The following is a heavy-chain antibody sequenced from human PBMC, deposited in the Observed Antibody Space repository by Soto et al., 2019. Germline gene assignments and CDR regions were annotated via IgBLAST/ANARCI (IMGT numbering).Heavy chain of an antibody. V-gene: IGHV3-21*01. J-gene: IGHJ4*02. D-gene: IGHD3-10*01. CDR3: ARVVGFRPLDY. Sequence: EVQLVESGGGLVTPGGSLRLSCAASGYTFSSYSMNWVRQAPGKGLEWVSSISSSSSYIYYADSVKGRFTLSRDNAKNSLYLQMNSLRAEDTAVYYCARVVGFRPLDYWGQGTLVTVSS. CDR1: GYTFSSYS. CDR2: ISSSSSYI.